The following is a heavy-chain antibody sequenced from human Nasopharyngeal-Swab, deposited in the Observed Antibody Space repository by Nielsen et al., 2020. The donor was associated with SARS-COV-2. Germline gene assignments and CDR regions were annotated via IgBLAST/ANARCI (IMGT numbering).Heavy chain of an antibody. Sequence: ASVKVSCKTSGYTFTIYYIHWVRQAPGQGLEWMGRIYGDNGDTDYAQKFQGRVTLTRDTSLRTAYMELSGLRSDDTAVYFCARRYIDDGYFQHWGQGTLVTVSS. V-gene: IGHV1-2*06. D-gene: IGHD1-1*01. CDR3: ARRYIDDGYFQH. J-gene: IGHJ1*01. CDR2: IYGDNGDT. CDR1: GYTFTIYY.